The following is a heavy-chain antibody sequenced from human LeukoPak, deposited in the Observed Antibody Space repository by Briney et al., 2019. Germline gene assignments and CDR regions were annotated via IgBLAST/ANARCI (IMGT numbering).Heavy chain of an antibody. CDR2: ISGSGGST. J-gene: IGHJ3*02. CDR1: GFSLRSFA. D-gene: IGHD2-2*01. Sequence: GGSLRLSCAASGFSLRSFAMSWVRQAPGKGLEWVSAISGSGGSTYYADSVKGRFTISRDNSKNTLYLQMNSLRAEDTAVYYCAKEATFSCSSTSCYDAFDIWGQGTMVTVSS. CDR3: AKEATFSCSSTSCYDAFDI. V-gene: IGHV3-23*01.